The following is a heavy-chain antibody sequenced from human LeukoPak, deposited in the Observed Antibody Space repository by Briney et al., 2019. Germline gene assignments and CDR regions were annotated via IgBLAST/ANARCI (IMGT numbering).Heavy chain of an antibody. D-gene: IGHD4-17*01. CDR1: GFTFSSYW. J-gene: IGHJ4*02. CDR3: AREDDYGDYDGGYNY. Sequence: GGSLRLSCAASGFTFSSYWMSWVRQAPGKGLEWVANIKQDGSEKYYVDSVKGRFTISRYNAKNSLYLQMNSLRAEDTAVYYCAREDDYGDYDGGYNYWGQGTLVTVSS. V-gene: IGHV3-7*03. CDR2: IKQDGSEK.